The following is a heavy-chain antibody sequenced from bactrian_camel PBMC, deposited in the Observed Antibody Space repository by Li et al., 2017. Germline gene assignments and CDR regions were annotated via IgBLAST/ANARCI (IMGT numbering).Heavy chain of an antibody. CDR1: GATYSSSV. V-gene: IGHV3S59*01. J-gene: IGHJ4*01. CDR2: IRRSGGET. Sequence: VQLVESGGGSVEAGGSLRLSCVAFGATYSSSVCMGWYRLPPGRAPAEREGIAAIRRSGGETWYAGSVKGRFTISRDNAKNTLYLQMNSLKTEDTALYYCVTSGYAYWGQGTQVTVS. CDR3: VTSGYAY. D-gene: IGHD1*01.